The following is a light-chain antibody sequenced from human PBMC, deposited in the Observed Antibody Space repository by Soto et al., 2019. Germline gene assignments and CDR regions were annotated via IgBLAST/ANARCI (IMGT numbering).Light chain of an antibody. CDR1: QSVLYSSTNKNY. Sequence: DIVMTQSPDSLAVSLGERATINCKSSQSVLYSSTNKNYLAWYQQKPGQPPKLLIYSASTRESGVPDRFSGSGSGTDFTLSISSLQAEDVAVYYCQQYYSSPCTFGGGTKVEIK. V-gene: IGKV4-1*01. CDR2: SAS. J-gene: IGKJ4*01. CDR3: QQYYSSPCT.